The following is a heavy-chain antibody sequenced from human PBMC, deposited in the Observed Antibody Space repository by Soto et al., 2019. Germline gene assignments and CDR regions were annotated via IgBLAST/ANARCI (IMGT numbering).Heavy chain of an antibody. Sequence: QSGGSLRLSCAASGFTFSSYEMNWVRQAPGKGLEWVSYISSSGSTIYYADSVKGRFTISRDNAKNSLYLQMNSLRAEDTAVYYCARDMGSGYCSGGSCYAWGQGTLVTVSS. CDR1: GFTFSSYE. J-gene: IGHJ4*02. V-gene: IGHV3-48*03. CDR3: ARDMGSGYCSGGSCYA. D-gene: IGHD2-15*01. CDR2: ISSSGSTI.